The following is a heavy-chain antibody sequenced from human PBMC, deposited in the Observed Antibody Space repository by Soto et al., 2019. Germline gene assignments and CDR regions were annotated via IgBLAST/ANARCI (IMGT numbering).Heavy chain of an antibody. V-gene: IGHV3-11*01. Sequence: QVQLVESGGGLVKPGGSLRLSCAASGFTFSDYYMSWIRQAPGKGLEWVSYISSSGSTIYYADSVKGRFTISRDNAKNSLYLQMISLRAEDSAVYSCAREWYRAAHYEFWSGLAGLVDPCAHGTLVTVSS. CDR2: ISSSGSTI. CDR1: GFTFSDYY. J-gene: IGHJ5*02. D-gene: IGHD3-3*01. CDR3: AREWYRAAHYEFWSGLAGLVDP.